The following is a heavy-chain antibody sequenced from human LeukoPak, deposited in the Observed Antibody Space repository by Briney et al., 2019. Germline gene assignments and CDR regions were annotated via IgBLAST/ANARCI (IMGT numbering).Heavy chain of an antibody. CDR2: ISSSSSYI. V-gene: IGHV3-21*01. D-gene: IGHD6-19*01. Sequence: PGGSLRLSCAASGFTFSSYSMNWVRQAPGKGLEWVSSISSSSSYIYYADSVKGRFTISIDNSKNTLYLQLNSLRAEDTAVYYCAKVHNSGWFYFDYWGQGTLVTVSS. CDR1: GFTFSSYS. CDR3: AKVHNSGWFYFDY. J-gene: IGHJ4*02.